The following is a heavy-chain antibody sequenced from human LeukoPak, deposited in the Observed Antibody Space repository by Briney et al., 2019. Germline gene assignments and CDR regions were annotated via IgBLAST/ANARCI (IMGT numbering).Heavy chain of an antibody. D-gene: IGHD3-3*01. CDR2: INPSGGST. J-gene: IGHJ5*01. V-gene: IGHV1-46*01. CDR3: ASWGGEAKHGLWSGPFDY. Sequence: ASVKLSCKASGHTFTRHYIHWVRQAPGQGPEWLGIINPSGGSTNYAQKVQGRVTMTRDTSTSTVYMELSSLRSEDTAMYYCASWGGEAKHGLWSGPFDYWGQGTLVIVSS. CDR1: GHTFTRHY.